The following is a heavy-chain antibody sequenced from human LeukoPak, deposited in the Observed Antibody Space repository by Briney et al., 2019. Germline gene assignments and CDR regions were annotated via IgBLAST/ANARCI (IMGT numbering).Heavy chain of an antibody. D-gene: IGHD4/OR15-4a*01. J-gene: IGHJ4*02. CDR2: INSGGIM. V-gene: IGHV3-53*05. CDR1: GVTVSTDY. CDR3: HLTTSNSDFDY. Sequence: PGGSLRLSCAASGVTVSTDYMSWVRQAPGKGLEWVSVINSGGIMYYADSVKGRFTISRDNSKNTLYLQMNSLRAEDTAVYYCHLTTSNSDFDYWGQGTLVTVSS.